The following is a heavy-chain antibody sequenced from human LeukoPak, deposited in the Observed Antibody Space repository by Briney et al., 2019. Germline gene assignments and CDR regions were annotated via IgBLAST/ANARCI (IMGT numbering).Heavy chain of an antibody. J-gene: IGHJ4*02. CDR3: AKVVLRYFDWLTDY. Sequence: GGSLRLSCAASGFTFSSYGMHWVRQAPGKGLEWVAVISYDGSNKYYADSVKGRVTISRDNSKNTLYLQMNSLRAEDTAVYYCAKVVLRYFDWLTDYWGQGTLVTVPS. CDR1: GFTFSSYG. D-gene: IGHD3-9*01. V-gene: IGHV3-30*18. CDR2: ISYDGSNK.